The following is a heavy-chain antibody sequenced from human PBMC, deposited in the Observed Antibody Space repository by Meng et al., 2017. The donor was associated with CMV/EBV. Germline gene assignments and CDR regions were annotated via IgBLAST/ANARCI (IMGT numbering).Heavy chain of an antibody. CDR3: ARDLLGSYLQYYYYGMDV. D-gene: IGHD1-26*01. CDR1: GYTFTSYY. V-gene: IGHV1-2*02. CDR2: TNPNSGDT. J-gene: IGHJ6*02. Sequence: ASVKVSCKASGYTFTSYYMHWVRQAPGQGLEWMGWTNPNSGDTNYAQKFQGRVTMTRNMSISTAYMELSRLRSDDTAVYYCARDLLGSYLQYYYYGMDVWGQGTTVTVSS.